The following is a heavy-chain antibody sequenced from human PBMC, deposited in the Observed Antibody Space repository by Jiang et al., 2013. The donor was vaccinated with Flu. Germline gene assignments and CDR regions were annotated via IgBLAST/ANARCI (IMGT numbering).Heavy chain of an antibody. CDR2: ITGRGNT. J-gene: IGHJ3*02. CDR3: ARPWIQLRGQINAFDI. CDR1: GFSFSTFA. D-gene: IGHD5-18*01. V-gene: IGHV3-23*01. Sequence: VQLLESGGGVVQPGGSLRLSCGASGFSFSTFAMSWVRQVPGKGLEWVSAITGRGNTNYADSVKGRFTISRDNAKNSLYLQMNSLRAEDTAVYYCARPWIQLRGQINAFDIWGQGTMVTVSS.